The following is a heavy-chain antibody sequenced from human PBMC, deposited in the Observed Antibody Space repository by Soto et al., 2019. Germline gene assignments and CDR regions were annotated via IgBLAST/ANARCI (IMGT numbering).Heavy chain of an antibody. CDR3: ARDKITGLFDY. Sequence: SQTLSLPCTVSGGYISGFYWTWISQPPGTGLEWIGEINHSGSTNYNPSLKSRVTISVDTSKNQFSLKLTSVTAADTAVYYCARDKITGLFDYWGQGTLVTVSS. CDR2: INHSGST. D-gene: IGHD2-8*02. J-gene: IGHJ4*02. CDR1: GGYISGFY. V-gene: IGHV4-34*01.